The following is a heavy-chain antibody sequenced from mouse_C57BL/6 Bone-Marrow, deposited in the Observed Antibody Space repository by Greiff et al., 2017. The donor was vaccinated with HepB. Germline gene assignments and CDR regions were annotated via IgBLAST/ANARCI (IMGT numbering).Heavy chain of an antibody. CDR1: GFSLTSYA. V-gene: IGHV2-9-1*01. D-gene: IGHD2-5*01. CDR3: ARTAYYSNYEAY. Sequence: QVQLQQSGPGLVAPSQSLSITCTVSGFSLTSYAISWVRQPPGKGLEWLGVIWTGGGTNYNSALKSRLSISKDKSKSQVFLKMNSLQNDDTARYYCARTAYYSNYEAYWGQGTLVTVSA. J-gene: IGHJ3*01. CDR2: IWTGGGT.